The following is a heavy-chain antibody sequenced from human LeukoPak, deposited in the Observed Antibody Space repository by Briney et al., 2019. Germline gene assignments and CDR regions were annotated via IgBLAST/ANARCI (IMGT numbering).Heavy chain of an antibody. V-gene: IGHV4-34*01. Sequence: PSETLSLTCAVYGGAFSGYYWSWIRQPPGKGLEWIGEINHSGSTNYNPSLKSRVTISVDTSKNQFSLKLSSVTAADTAVYYCARDPYYHDSSGYYYDYWGQGTLVTVSS. CDR1: GGAFSGYY. D-gene: IGHD3-22*01. CDR3: ARDPYYHDSSGYYYDY. CDR2: INHSGST. J-gene: IGHJ4*02.